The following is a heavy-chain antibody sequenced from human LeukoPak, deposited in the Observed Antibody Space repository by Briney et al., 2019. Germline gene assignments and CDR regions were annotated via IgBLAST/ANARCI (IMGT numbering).Heavy chain of an antibody. V-gene: IGHV3-30*18. D-gene: IGHD5-12*01. CDR1: GFTFSSYG. CDR2: ISYDGSDK. J-gene: IGHJ4*02. CDR3: AKDLATKYSLDY. Sequence: GRSLRLSCAASGFTFSSYGIHWVRQAPGKGLEWVALISYDGSDKFFADSVRGRFTISRDNSKNTLYLQMNSLRVEGTAVYYCAKDLATKYSLDYWGQGILVTVSS.